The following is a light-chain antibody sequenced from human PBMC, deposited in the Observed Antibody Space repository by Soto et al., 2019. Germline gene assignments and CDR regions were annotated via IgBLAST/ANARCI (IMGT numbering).Light chain of an antibody. J-gene: IGLJ7*01. CDR2: DND. CDR3: GTWDSSLSVAV. CDR1: SPNIGKNY. Sequence: QSVLTQPPSVSAAPGQTVTISCSGSSPNIGKNYVSWYQQVPGTAPKLLIYDNDKRRSGIPDRFSASKSDTSATLGITGLQTGDEADYYCGTWDSSLSVAVFGGGTQLTVL. V-gene: IGLV1-51*01.